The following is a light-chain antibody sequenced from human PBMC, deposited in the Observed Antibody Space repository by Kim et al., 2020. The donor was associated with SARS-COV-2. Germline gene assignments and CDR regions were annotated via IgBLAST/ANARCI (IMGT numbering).Light chain of an antibody. J-gene: IGLJ2*01. CDR2: RNN. Sequence: QSVLTQPPSASGTPGQRVTISCSGSSPNIGSNYVYWYQQLPGTAPKLLIYRNNQRPSGVPDRFSGSNSGTSASPAISGLRSEDEADYYCAAWDDSLSGVVFGGGTKLTVL. CDR3: AAWDDSLSGVV. CDR1: SPNIGSNY. V-gene: IGLV1-47*01.